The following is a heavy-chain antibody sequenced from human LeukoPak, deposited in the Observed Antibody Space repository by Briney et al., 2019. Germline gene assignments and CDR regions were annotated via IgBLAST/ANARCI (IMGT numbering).Heavy chain of an antibody. J-gene: IGHJ4*02. CDR2: IYSGGST. D-gene: IGHD3-22*01. Sequence: GGSLRLSCAASGFTFSSNYMSWVRQAPGKGLEWVSVIYSGGSTYYADSVKGRFTIPRDNSKNTLYLQMNSLRAEDTAVYYCARDPIYDSSGYNDYWGQGTLVTVSS. V-gene: IGHV3-66*01. CDR3: ARDPIYDSSGYNDY. CDR1: GFTFSSNY.